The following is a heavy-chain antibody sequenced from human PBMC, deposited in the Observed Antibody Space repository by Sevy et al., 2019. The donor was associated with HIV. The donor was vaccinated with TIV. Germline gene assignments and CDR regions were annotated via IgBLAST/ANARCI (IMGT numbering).Heavy chain of an antibody. V-gene: IGHV3-64D*06. J-gene: IGHJ3*02. CDR1: GFTFSSYA. D-gene: IGHD1-26*01. CDR3: LKDPYSGSYFDAFDI. Sequence: GGSLRLSCSASGFTFSSYAMHWVRQAPGKGLEYVSAISSNGGSTYYADSVKGGFTISRDNSKNTLYLQMSSLRAEDTAVYYCLKDPYSGSYFDAFDIWGQGTMVTVSS. CDR2: ISSNGGST.